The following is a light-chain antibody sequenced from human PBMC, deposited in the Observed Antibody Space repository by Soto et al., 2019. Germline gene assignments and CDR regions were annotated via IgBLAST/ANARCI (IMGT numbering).Light chain of an antibody. CDR2: SNN. CDR3: AAWDDSLNGVV. V-gene: IGLV1-44*01. J-gene: IGLJ2*01. CDR1: SSNIGSNP. Sequence: QSVLTQPPSASGTPGQRVTISCSGSSSNIGSNPVNWYQQLPGTAPKLLIYSNNQRPSGVPDRFAGSKSGTSASLAISGLQSEDVADYYCAAWDDSLNGVVFGGGTKLTVL.